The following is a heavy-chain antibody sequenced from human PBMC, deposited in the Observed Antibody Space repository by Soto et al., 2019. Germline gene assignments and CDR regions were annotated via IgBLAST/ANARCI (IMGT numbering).Heavy chain of an antibody. V-gene: IGHV3-53*01. CDR3: ARRRGPNPQDYYFYYGLDV. CDR1: GFTVSSNY. CDR2: INGGGST. J-gene: IGHJ6*02. Sequence: EVRLVESGGDLIQPGGSLRLSCAASGFTVSSNYMSWVRQAPGKGLEWVSVINGGGSTYYADSVKGRFTISRDNSNNTLYLQMNGLRAEDTAVYYCARRRGPNPQDYYFYYGLDVWGQGTTVTVSS.